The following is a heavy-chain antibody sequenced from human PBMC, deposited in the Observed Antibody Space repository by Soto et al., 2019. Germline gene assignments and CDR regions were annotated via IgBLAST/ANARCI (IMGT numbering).Heavy chain of an antibody. D-gene: IGHD5-12*01. CDR1: GFTFSSYW. Sequence: EVQLVESGGGLVQPGGSLRLSCAASGFTFSSYWMSWVRQAPGKGLEWVANIKQDGSEKYYVDSVKGRFTISRDNAKNSLYLQMNSLRAEDTAVYYCVRDLASSGGYDGVDYWGQGTLVTVSS. CDR3: VRDLASSGGYDGVDY. CDR2: IKQDGSEK. J-gene: IGHJ4*02. V-gene: IGHV3-7*01.